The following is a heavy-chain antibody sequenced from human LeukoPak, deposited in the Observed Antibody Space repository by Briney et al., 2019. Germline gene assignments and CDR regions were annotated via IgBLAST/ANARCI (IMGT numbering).Heavy chain of an antibody. Sequence: SCKASGYTFTTYYMHWVRQAPGKGLEWVAVISYDGSNKYYADSVKGRFTISRDNSKNTLYLQMNSLRAEDTAVYYCAKEATVTYGARTFDYWGQGTLVTVSS. V-gene: IGHV3-30*18. D-gene: IGHD4-17*01. J-gene: IGHJ4*02. CDR3: AKEATVTYGARTFDY. CDR1: GYTFTTYY. CDR2: ISYDGSNK.